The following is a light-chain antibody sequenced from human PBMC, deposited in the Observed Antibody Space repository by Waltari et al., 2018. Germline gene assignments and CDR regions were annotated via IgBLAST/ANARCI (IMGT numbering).Light chain of an antibody. CDR1: QSVLYSSNNKNY. CDR2: WAS. J-gene: IGKJ3*01. Sequence: DIVMTQSPDSLAVSLGERATINCKSSQSVLYSSNNKNYLAWYQQKPGQPPKLLIYWASTLASGFPDRFSGSGSGTDFTLTISSLQAEDVAVYYCQQYDSTPFTFGPGTKVDIK. CDR3: QQYDSTPFT. V-gene: IGKV4-1*01.